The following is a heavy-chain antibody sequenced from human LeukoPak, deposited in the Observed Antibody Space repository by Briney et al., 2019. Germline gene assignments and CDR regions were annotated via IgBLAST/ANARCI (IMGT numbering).Heavy chain of an antibody. CDR2: RHYSGST. D-gene: IGHD3-22*01. V-gene: IGHV4-61*01. CDR1: GGSVSSGNYY. J-gene: IGHJ4*02. CDR3: ARDPSGYFNY. Sequence: SETLSLTCTVSGGSVSSGNYYWSWIRQPPGKGLEWIGYRHYSGSTNYNPSLKSRVTISVDASKNQFSLKLSSVTAADTAVYYCARDPSGYFNYWGQGTLATVSS.